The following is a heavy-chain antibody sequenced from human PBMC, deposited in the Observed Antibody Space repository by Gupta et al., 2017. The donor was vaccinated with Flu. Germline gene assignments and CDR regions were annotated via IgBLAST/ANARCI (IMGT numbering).Heavy chain of an antibody. CDR2: CYYNGET. CDR1: GDSISSPRYY. J-gene: IGHJ4*02. V-gene: IGHV4-39*01. D-gene: IGHD5-24*01. CDR3: ARQMVRDGYDS. Sequence: QQQLQESGPGLVKLSETLSLTCTVSGDSISSPRYYWAWIRQPPGKGLEWIASCYYNGETYYTPSLKSRVTISIDTSNNQFSLTLTTVPAADTAVYYCARQMVRDGYDSWGQGTLVTVSS.